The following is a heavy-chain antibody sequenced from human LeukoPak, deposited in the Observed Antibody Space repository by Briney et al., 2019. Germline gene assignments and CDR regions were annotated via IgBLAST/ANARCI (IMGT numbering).Heavy chain of an antibody. D-gene: IGHD6-19*01. Sequence: PSGTLSLTCAVSGGTISSINWWSWVRQPPRKGHEWIGEIYHSGSTNYNPSLKSRVTISVDKSKNQFSLKLTSVTAADTAVYYCARAGEQWLVNWFDPWGQGTLVTVSS. J-gene: IGHJ5*02. V-gene: IGHV4-4*02. CDR1: GGTISSINW. CDR3: ARAGEQWLVNWFDP. CDR2: IYHSGST.